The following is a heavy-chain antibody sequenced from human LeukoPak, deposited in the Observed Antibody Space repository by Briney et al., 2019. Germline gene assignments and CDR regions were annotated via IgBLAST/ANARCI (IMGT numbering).Heavy chain of an antibody. CDR2: INSGSDAV. CDR1: GDSISSGDYY. CDR3: ARDVAYAFDI. J-gene: IGHJ3*02. Sequence: PSETLSLTCSVSGDSISSGDYYWSWIRQAPGKGLEWVSYINSGSDAVDYADSMKGRFTISRDNAKNSLYLQMNSLRDEDTAVYYCARDVAYAFDIWGQGTMVTVSS. D-gene: IGHD2-21*01. V-gene: IGHV3-11*04.